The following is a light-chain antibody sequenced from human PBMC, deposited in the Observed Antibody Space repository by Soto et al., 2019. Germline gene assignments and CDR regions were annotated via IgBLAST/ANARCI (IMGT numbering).Light chain of an antibody. J-gene: IGLJ2*01. CDR1: TGAVTSGHY. Sequence: QAVVTQEPSLTVSPGGTVTLTCGSSTGAVTSGHYPYWFQQKPGQAPRTLIYETSNKHSWTPARFSGSLLGGEAALTLSGAQPEDEAEYYCLLFYSDVRGVFGGGTKLTVL. V-gene: IGLV7-46*01. CDR2: ETS. CDR3: LLFYSDVRGV.